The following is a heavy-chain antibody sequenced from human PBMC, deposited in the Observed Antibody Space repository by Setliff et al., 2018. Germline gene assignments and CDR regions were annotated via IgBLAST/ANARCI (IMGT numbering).Heavy chain of an antibody. CDR3: AKDDQIRGHNLDY. J-gene: IGHJ4*02. D-gene: IGHD3-10*01. CDR1: GFTFSSYS. Sequence: GESLRLSCAASGFTFSSYSMNWVRQAPGKGLEWVSSISSSGGNTYYADSVKGRFTISRDNSNNTLYLQMNSLRADDTATYYCAKDDQIRGHNLDYWGQGTLVTVSS. CDR2: ISSSGGNT. V-gene: IGHV3-23*01.